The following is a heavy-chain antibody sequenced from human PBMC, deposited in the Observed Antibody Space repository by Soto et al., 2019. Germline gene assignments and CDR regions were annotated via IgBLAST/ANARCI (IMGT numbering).Heavy chain of an antibody. CDR3: AREGFADYYYGMDV. Sequence: SDTLSLTCTVSGGSISSDYWNWIRQPPGKGLEWIGYIYYTGSNNYNASLKSRVTISVDTSKNQFSLKLSSVTAADTVVYYCAREGFADYYYGMDVWGQGTTVNVSS. CDR2: IYYTGSN. V-gene: IGHV4-59*01. CDR1: GGSISSDY. J-gene: IGHJ6*02.